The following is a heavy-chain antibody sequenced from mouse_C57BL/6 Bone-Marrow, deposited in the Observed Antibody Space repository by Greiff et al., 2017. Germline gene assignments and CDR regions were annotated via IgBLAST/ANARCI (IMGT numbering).Heavy chain of an antibody. CDR2: IYPGGGYT. J-gene: IGHJ4*01. CDR1: GYTFTNYW. V-gene: IGHV1-63*01. CDR3: ARGYAMDY. Sequence: QVQLQQSGAELVRPGTSVKMSCKASGYTFTNYWIRWAKQRPGHGLEWIGDIYPGGGYTNYNEKFKGKATLTADKSSSTAYMQLSSLTSDDSAVYYTARGYAMDYWGQGTSVTVSS.